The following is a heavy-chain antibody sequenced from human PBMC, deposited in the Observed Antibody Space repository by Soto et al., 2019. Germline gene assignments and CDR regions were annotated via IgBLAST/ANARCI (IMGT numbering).Heavy chain of an antibody. CDR1: GGSISSNY. D-gene: IGHD6-13*01. J-gene: IGHJ4*02. CDR2: VYNSGST. V-gene: IGHV4-59*01. CDR3: ARYRREAVAGYTLDN. Sequence: PSETLSLTCTVSGGSISSNYWTWIRQPPGKGLEGIGHVYNSGSTNYNPSLKSRVTISEDPSKSQFSLKVNSMTAADTAVYYCARYRREAVAGYTLDNWGQGILVTVSS.